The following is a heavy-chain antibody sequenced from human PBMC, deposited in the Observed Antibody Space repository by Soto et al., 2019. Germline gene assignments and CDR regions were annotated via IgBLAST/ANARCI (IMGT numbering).Heavy chain of an antibody. CDR3: ASLRRRDCSSTSCYRVYYYMDV. V-gene: IGHV4-59*08. J-gene: IGHJ6*03. CDR1: GGSISSYY. Sequence: SETLSLTCTVSGGSISSYYWSWIRQPPGKGLEWIGYIYYSGSTNHNPSLKSRVTISVDTSKNQFSLKLSSVTAADTAVYYCASLRRRDCSSTSCYRVYYYMDVWGKGTTVTVSS. D-gene: IGHD2-2*01. CDR2: IYYSGST.